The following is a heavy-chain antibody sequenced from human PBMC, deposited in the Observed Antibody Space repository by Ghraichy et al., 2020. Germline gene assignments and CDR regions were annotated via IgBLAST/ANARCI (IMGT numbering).Heavy chain of an antibody. Sequence: GESLNISCAASGFTFSSYSMNWVRQAPGKGLEWVSSISSSSSYIYYADSVKGRFTISRDNAKNSLYLQMNSLRAEDTAVYYCARDADDSSGFGYWGQGTLVTVSS. CDR1: GFTFSSYS. V-gene: IGHV3-21*01. D-gene: IGHD6-19*01. J-gene: IGHJ4*02. CDR3: ARDADDSSGFGY. CDR2: ISSSSSYI.